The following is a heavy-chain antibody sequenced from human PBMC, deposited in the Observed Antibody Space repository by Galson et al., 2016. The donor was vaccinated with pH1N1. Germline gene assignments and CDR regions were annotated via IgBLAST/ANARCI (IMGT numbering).Heavy chain of an antibody. CDR3: ARMLTPYSSSSWGMDV. CDR1: GFSLSTSGMC. V-gene: IGHV2-70*11. D-gene: IGHD6-13*01. CDR2: IDWDDDK. J-gene: IGHJ6*02. Sequence: PALVTPTQTLTLTCTFSGFSLSTSGMCVSWIRQPPGKALEWLARIDWDDDKYYGTSLQTRLIISKDTSKNQVVLTMTNMDPVDTATYYCARMLTPYSSSSWGMDVWGQGTTVTVS.